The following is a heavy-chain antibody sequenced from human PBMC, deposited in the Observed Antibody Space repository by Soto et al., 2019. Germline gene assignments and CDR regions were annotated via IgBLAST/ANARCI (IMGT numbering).Heavy chain of an antibody. CDR1: GGSVRSGSYY. CDR3: ARAQYYYDSSGYSLGWFDY. V-gene: IGHV4-61*01. D-gene: IGHD3-22*01. Sequence: SETLSLTCTVSGGSVRSGSYYWTWIRQPPGKGLEWIGYIYYSGSTNYNPSLKSRVTISVDTSKNQFSLKLSSVTAADTAVYYCARAQYYYDSSGYSLGWFDYWGQGTLVTVSS. CDR2: IYYSGST. J-gene: IGHJ4*02.